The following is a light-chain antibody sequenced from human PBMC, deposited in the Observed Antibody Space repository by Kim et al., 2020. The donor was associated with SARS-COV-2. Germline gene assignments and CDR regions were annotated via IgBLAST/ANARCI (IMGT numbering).Light chain of an antibody. CDR1: QSVLYSSNNKNY. J-gene: IGKJ3*01. CDR2: WAS. Sequence: DIVMTQSPDSLAVSLGERATINCKSSQSVLYSSNNKNYLAWYQQKPGQPPKLLIYWASTRESGVPDRFSGSGSGTDFTLPISSLLAEDVAVYYCQQYYSTPLTFGPGTKVDIK. V-gene: IGKV4-1*01. CDR3: QQYYSTPLT.